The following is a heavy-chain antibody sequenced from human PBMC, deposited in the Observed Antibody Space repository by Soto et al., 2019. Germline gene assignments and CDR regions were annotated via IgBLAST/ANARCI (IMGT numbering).Heavy chain of an antibody. V-gene: IGHV4-34*02. CDR2: VSHNGRS. Sequence: QVQLQQWGAGLLKPSETLSLTCAVYGESLNGYYWSWIRQPPGTGLEWIGEVSHNGRSNYNPSLTGRVTISVHTAKNQFSLILNSVTAADTAVYYCASGQWSDRFLNWGQGALVTVS. J-gene: IGHJ4*02. CDR3: ASGQWSDRFLN. D-gene: IGHD2-15*01. CDR1: GESLNGYY.